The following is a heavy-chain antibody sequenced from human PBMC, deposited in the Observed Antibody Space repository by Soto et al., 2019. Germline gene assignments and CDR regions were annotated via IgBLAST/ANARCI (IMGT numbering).Heavy chain of an antibody. V-gene: IGHV3-72*01. J-gene: IGHJ4*02. CDR1: GFTFSDHY. CDR3: ATFLRGSSWYGGFDY. Sequence: GGSLRLSCAASGFTFSDHYMDWVRQAPGKGLEWVGRTRNKANSYTTEYAASVKGRFTISRDDSKNSLYLQMNSLKTEDMAVYYCATFLRGSSWYGGFDYWGQGTLVTVSS. D-gene: IGHD6-13*01. CDR2: TRNKANSYTT.